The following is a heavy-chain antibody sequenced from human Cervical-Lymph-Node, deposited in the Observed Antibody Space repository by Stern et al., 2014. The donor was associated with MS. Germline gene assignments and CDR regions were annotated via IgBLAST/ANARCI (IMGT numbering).Heavy chain of an antibody. V-gene: IGHV3-30*18. Sequence: QLVQSGGGVVQPGRSLRVSCAASGFAFSHYGMNWVRQAPGKGLEWVAFISYDVSTKHYADSVKGRFTISRDNSNNMLFLQMNSLRTEDTAVYYCAKDWEYDGDIGWYSDVWGRGTLVTASS. J-gene: IGHJ2*01. CDR3: AKDWEYDGDIGWYSDV. CDR1: GFAFSHYG. D-gene: IGHD4-17*01. CDR2: ISYDVSTK.